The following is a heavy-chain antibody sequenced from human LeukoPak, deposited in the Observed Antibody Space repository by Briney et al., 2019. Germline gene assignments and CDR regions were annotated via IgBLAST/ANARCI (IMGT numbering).Heavy chain of an antibody. CDR3: ARDRWAFEEWDY. CDR1: GGTFSSYA. V-gene: IGHV1-46*01. J-gene: IGHJ4*02. D-gene: IGHD3-16*01. Sequence: ASVKVSCKASGGTFSSYAISWVRQAPGQGLEWMGIINPSGGSTSYAQKFQGRVTMTRDTSTSTVYMELSSLRSDDTAVYYCARDRWAFEEWDYWGQGTLVTVSS. CDR2: INPSGGST.